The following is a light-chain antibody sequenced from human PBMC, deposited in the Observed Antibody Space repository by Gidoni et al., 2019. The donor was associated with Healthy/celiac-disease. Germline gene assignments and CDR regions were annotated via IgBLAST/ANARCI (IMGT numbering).Light chain of an antibody. CDR1: QSVLYSSNNNNS. J-gene: IGKJ1*01. V-gene: IGKV4-1*01. Sequence: DIAMTQSPDPLALPLGERASITCKSSQSVLYSSNNNNSLAQYQQKPGRTPKLLIYWEATRESGVPDRFSGSGCGTDVTLTISSLQAEDVSVYYCQQYYSTPPTFGQGTKVEIK. CDR2: WEA. CDR3: QQYYSTPPT.